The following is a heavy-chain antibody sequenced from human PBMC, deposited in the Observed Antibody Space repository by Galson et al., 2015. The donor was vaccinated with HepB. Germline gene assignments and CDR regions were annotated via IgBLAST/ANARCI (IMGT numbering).Heavy chain of an antibody. J-gene: IGHJ3*02. Sequence: QSGAEVKKPGESLRISCKGSGYSFTSYWISWVRQMPGKGLEWMGRIDPSDSYTNYSPSFKGHVTISADKSISTAYRQWSRLKASDTAMYYCARPYYDSSGYNAFDIWGQGTMFTVSS. CDR1: GYSFTSYW. CDR3: ARPYYDSSGYNAFDI. D-gene: IGHD3-22*01. CDR2: IDPSDSYT. V-gene: IGHV5-10-1*01.